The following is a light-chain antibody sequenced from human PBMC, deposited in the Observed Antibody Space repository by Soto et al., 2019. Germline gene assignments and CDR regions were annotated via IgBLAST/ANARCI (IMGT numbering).Light chain of an antibody. CDR1: QSVSSSY. J-gene: IGKJ3*01. CDR2: GAS. Sequence: EIVLTQSPGTLSLSPGERATLSCRASQSVSSSYLAWYQQKPGQAPRLLIYGASSRATGIPDRFSGSGSGTDFTLTISRLEPEDFATYYCQQSYSTVFTFGPGTKVDIK. V-gene: IGKV3-20*01. CDR3: QQSYSTVFT.